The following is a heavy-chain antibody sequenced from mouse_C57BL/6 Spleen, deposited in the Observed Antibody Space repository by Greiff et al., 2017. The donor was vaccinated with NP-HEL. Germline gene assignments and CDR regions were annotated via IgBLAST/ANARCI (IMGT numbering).Heavy chain of an antibody. Sequence: VQLQQSGPGLVQPSQSLSITCTVSGFSFTSYGVHWVRQSPGKGLEWLGVICSGGSTDYNAAFISRLSIIKDNSKNQVFFKMNSLQADDTAMYYCASHYSNLHYAMDYWGQGTSVTVSS. CDR1: GFSFTSYG. CDR2: ICSGGST. CDR3: ASHYSNLHYAMDY. V-gene: IGHV2-2*01. D-gene: IGHD2-5*01. J-gene: IGHJ4*01.